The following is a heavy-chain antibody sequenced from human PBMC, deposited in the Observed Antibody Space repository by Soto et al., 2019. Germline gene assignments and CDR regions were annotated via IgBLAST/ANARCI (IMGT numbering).Heavy chain of an antibody. J-gene: IGHJ4*02. CDR3: TPAGDYDLLTFDH. V-gene: IGHV2-5*02. CDR1: GFSLSTYHMG. CDR2: IYWDDAK. D-gene: IGHD4-17*01. Sequence: QITLKESGPTLVRPAQTLTLTCDVSGFSLSTYHMGVAWIRQPPGKALEWLALIYWDDAKRYSPSLKDRLAISNVTSSNQVVLTITNVEPGDTATYFCTPAGDYDLLTFDHWGPGTLVTVSS.